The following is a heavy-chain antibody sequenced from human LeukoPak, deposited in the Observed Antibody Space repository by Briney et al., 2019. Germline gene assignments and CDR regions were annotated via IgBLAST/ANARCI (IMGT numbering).Heavy chain of an antibody. Sequence: PSETLSLTFTVSGGSISSSSYYWGWISQPPGKGLEWIGSIYYSGSTHYNPSLKSRVTISVDASKNQFSLKLSSVTAADTAVYYSARLDGIAAAAIGWFDPWGQGTLVTVSS. V-gene: IGHV4-39*01. D-gene: IGHD6-13*01. J-gene: IGHJ5*02. CDR2: IYYSGST. CDR1: GGSISSSSYY. CDR3: ARLDGIAAAAIGWFDP.